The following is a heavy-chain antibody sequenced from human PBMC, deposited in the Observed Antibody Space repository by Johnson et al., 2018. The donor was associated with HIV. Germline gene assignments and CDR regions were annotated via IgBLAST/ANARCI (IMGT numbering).Heavy chain of an antibody. CDR1: GFTFSRYA. CDR2: ISYDGSNK. CDR3: ARGGYCTGGVCLGDAFDI. Sequence: QVQLVESGGGVVQPGRSLRLSCAASGFTFSRYAMHWVRQAPGQGLEWVAVISYDGSNKYYAAAVKGRFTISRDNSKNSLYLQMNSPRAEDTALYYCARGGYCTGGVCLGDAFDIWGQGTMVTVSS. V-gene: IGHV3-30*04. J-gene: IGHJ3*02. D-gene: IGHD2-8*02.